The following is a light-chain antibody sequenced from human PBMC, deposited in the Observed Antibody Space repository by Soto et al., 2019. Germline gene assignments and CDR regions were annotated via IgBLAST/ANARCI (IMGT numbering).Light chain of an antibody. CDR1: SSDVGGYNY. Sequence: QSALTQPASVSGSPGQSITISCTGTSSDVGGYNYVSWYQQHPDKAPKLMIYEVTNWPSGVSNRFSGSKSGNTASLTISGLQAEDEAEYYCSSYTTTNTVVFGGGTKLTVL. J-gene: IGLJ2*01. CDR2: EVT. CDR3: SSYTTTNTVV. V-gene: IGLV2-14*01.